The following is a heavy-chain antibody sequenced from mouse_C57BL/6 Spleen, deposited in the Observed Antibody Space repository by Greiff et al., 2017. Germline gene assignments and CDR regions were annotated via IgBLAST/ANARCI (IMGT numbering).Heavy chain of an antibody. CDR1: GYTFTSYW. CDR3: APYDSFAY. D-gene: IGHD2-12*01. J-gene: IGHJ3*01. V-gene: IGHV1-59*01. CDR2: IDPSDSYT. Sequence: QVQLQQPGAELVRPGTSVKLSCKASGYTFTSYWMHWVKQRPGQGLEWIGVIDPSDSYTNYNQKFKGKATLTVDTSSSTAYMLLSSLTSEDAAVYYCAPYDSFAYWGQGTLGTVSA.